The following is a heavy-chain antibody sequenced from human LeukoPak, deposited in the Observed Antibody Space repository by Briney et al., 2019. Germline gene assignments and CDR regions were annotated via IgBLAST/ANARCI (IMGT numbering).Heavy chain of an antibody. J-gene: IGHJ4*02. D-gene: IGHD6-13*01. CDR3: ARGIISSSWEEFDY. Sequence: ASVKVSCKASGYTFTGYCMHWVRQAPGQVIEWMGRINPNSGGTNYAQKFQGRVTMTRDTSISTAYMELSRLRSDDTAVYYCARGIISSSWEEFDYWGQGTLVTVSS. CDR2: INPNSGGT. V-gene: IGHV1-2*06. CDR1: GYTFTGYC.